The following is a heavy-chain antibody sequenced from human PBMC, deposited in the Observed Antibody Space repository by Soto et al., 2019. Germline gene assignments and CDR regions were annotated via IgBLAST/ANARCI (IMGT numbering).Heavy chain of an antibody. Sequence: PGGSLRLFCAASGFTFSNYWIHWVRQAPGKGLVWVSRIKGDEITTNYADSVKGRFTISRDNAKNTVFLQMHSLRAEDTALYYCARGLYGAYGQDFWGQGILVTAPQ. CDR1: GFTFSNYW. D-gene: IGHD4-17*01. J-gene: IGHJ4*02. V-gene: IGHV3-74*01. CDR2: IKGDEITT. CDR3: ARGLYGAYGQDF.